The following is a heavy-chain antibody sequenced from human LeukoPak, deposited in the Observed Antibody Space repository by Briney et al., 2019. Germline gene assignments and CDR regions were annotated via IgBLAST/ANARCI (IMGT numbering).Heavy chain of an antibody. CDR3: AKGTVVVVAARVEHTPFPAGGDY. D-gene: IGHD2-15*01. V-gene: IGHV3-23*01. CDR2: ISGSGGST. CDR1: GFTFSSYS. Sequence: PGGSLRLSCAASGFTFSSYSMNWVRQAPGKGLEWVSAISGSGGSTYYADSVKGRFTISRDNSKNTLYLQMNSLRAEDTAVYYCAKGTVVVVAARVEHTPFPAGGDYWGQGTLVTVSS. J-gene: IGHJ4*02.